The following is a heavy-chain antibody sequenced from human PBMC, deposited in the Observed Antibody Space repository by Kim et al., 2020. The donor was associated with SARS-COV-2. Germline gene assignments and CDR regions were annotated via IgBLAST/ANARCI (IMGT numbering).Heavy chain of an antibody. CDR1: GGSISSYY. CDR3: ARGRGLLWFGENDAFDI. Sequence: SETLSLTCTVSGGSISSYYWSWIRQPPGKGLEWIGYIYYSGSTNYNPSLKSRVTISVDTSKNQFSLKLSSVTAADTAVYYCARGRGLLWFGENDAFDIWGQGTMVTVSS. V-gene: IGHV4-59*13. J-gene: IGHJ3*02. CDR2: IYYSGST. D-gene: IGHD3-10*01.